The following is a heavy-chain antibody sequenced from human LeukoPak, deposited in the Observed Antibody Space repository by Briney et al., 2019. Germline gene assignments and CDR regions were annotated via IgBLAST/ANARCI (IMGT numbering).Heavy chain of an antibody. CDR3: ATEILFSGYDTLFDY. D-gene: IGHD5-12*01. CDR1: GYTFTSYY. Sequence: GASVKVSCKASGYTFTSYYMHWVRQAPGKGLEWMGGFDPEDGETIYAQKFQGRVTMTEDTSTDTAYMELSSLRSEDTAVYYCATEILFSGYDTLFDYWGQGTLVTVSS. V-gene: IGHV1-24*01. CDR2: FDPEDGET. J-gene: IGHJ4*02.